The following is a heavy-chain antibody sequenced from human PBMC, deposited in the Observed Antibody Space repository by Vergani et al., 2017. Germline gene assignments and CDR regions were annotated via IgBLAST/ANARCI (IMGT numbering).Heavy chain of an antibody. CDR1: GFSLSTSGMC. V-gene: IGHV2-70*15. CDR2: IDWVDDK. CDR3: ARTGYSYSKAFDY. D-gene: IGHD2-15*01. Sequence: QVTLRESGPALVKPIQTLTLTCTFSGFSLSTSGMCVSWIRQPPGKALEWLARIDWVDDKYYSTSLKTRLTISKDTSKNQVVLTMTTMDPVDTATYYCARTGYSYSKAFDYWGQGTLVTVSS. J-gene: IGHJ4*02.